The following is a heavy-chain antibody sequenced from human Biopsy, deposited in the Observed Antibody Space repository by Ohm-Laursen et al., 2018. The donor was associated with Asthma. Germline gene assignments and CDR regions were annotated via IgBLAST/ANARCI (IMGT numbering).Heavy chain of an antibody. CDR1: GYTFNSAG. D-gene: IGHD3-10*01. Sequence: GASVKVSCKTSGYTFNSAGITWVRQAPGQGLEWMGWISVYNGNTKVAQKLQGRVTMITDTPTSTAYMELRSLRSDDTAVYFCARAVDYSHYYGIDVWGQGTTVTVS. V-gene: IGHV1-18*01. J-gene: IGHJ6*02. CDR3: ARAVDYSHYYGIDV. CDR2: ISVYNGNT.